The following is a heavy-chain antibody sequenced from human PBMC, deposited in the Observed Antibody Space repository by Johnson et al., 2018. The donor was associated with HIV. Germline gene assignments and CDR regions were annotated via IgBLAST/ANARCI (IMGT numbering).Heavy chain of an antibody. CDR3: AKGVRGSSCYDAFNI. J-gene: IGHJ3*02. D-gene: IGHD6-6*01. Sequence: VQLVESGGGVVQPGGSLRLSCAASGFTFSSYAMHWVRQAPGKGLEWVSGISWNSGSIGYADSVKGRFTISRDNAKDSLYLQMNSLRAEDTAFYYCAKGVRGSSCYDAFNIWCQGTTVTVSS. V-gene: IGHV3-9*01. CDR1: GFTFSSYA. CDR2: ISWNSGSI.